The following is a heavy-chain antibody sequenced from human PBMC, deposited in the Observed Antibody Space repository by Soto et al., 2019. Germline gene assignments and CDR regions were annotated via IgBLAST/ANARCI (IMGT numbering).Heavy chain of an antibody. J-gene: IGHJ4*02. Sequence: QVQLQESGPGLVNPSQTLSLTCTVSGGSITSSGYYWRWIRQHQGEGLEWIGFTSNSGSTSYNPSLKSRSTLSVDTSSNQFSLNLKSVTAADTAVDYCARGWGSTKVDYLGQGTLVTVSP. V-gene: IGHV4-31*03. D-gene: IGHD3-16*01. CDR3: ARGWGSTKVDY. CDR2: TSNSGST. CDR1: GGSITSSGYY.